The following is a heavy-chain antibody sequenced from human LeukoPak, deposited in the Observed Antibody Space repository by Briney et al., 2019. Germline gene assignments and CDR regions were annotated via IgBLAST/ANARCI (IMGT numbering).Heavy chain of an antibody. Sequence: SETLSLTCAVSRASISSYYCSGVSRPPGKGLEWIGYIYHSGSTNYNPPLKSRVTISVDTSKNQFSLKLTSVTAADTAVYYCVRSGGGVWGPGNLVTVSS. V-gene: IGHV4-59*01. D-gene: IGHD1-1*01. CDR2: IYHSGST. J-gene: IGHJ4*02. CDR3: VRSGGGV. CDR1: RASISSYY.